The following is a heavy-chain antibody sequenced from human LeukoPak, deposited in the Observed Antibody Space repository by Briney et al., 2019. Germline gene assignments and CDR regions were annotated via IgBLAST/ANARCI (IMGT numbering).Heavy chain of an antibody. J-gene: IGHJ4*02. D-gene: IGHD3-22*01. CDR1: GGSFSGYY. CDR2: INHSGST. Sequence: SETLSLTCAAYGGSFSGYYWSWIPQPPGKGLEWIGEINHSGSTNYNPSLKSRVTISVDTYKNQFSLKLSSVTAADTAVYYCARSRVVITRQLDYWGQGTLVTVSS. CDR3: ARSRVVITRQLDY. V-gene: IGHV4-34*01.